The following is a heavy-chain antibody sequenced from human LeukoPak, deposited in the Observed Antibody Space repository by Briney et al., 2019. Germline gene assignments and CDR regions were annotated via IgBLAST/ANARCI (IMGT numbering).Heavy chain of an antibody. CDR2: ISWNSGNI. CDR1: GFTFDDYD. V-gene: IGHV3-9*01. Sequence: GGSLRLSCAPSGFTFDDYDMYWVRQAPGKGLEWVSGISWNSGNIGYADSVKGRFTISRDNAKNSLYLQMNSLRAEDTAVYYCAREGCSGGSCYHNWFDPWGQGTLVTVSS. D-gene: IGHD2-15*01. J-gene: IGHJ5*02. CDR3: AREGCSGGSCYHNWFDP.